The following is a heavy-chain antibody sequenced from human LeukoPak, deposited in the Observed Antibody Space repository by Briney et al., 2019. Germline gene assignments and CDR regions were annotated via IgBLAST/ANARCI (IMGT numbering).Heavy chain of an antibody. J-gene: IGHJ4*02. V-gene: IGHV4-39*07. D-gene: IGHD6-13*01. CDR2: IYHSGST. Sequence: SETLSLTCTVSGGSISSSSYYWGWIRQPPGKGLEWIGSIYHSGSTNYNPSLKSRVTISVDKSKNQFSLKLSSVTAADTAVYYCARKPTYSSSWPFDYWGQGTLVTVSS. CDR3: ARKPTYSSSWPFDY. CDR1: GGSISSSSYY.